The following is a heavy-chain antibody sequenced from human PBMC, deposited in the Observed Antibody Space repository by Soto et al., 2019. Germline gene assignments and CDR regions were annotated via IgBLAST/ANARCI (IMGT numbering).Heavy chain of an antibody. V-gene: IGHV4-30-2*01. CDR3: ARAHTAARIFDY. CDR1: GGSISSGGYS. J-gene: IGHJ4*02. D-gene: IGHD6-6*01. Sequence: TLSLTCAVSGGSISSGGYSWSWIRQPPGKGLEWIGYIYHSGSTYYNPSLKSRVTISVDRSKNQFSLKLSSVTAADTAVYYCARAHTAARIFDYWGQGTLVTVSS. CDR2: IYHSGST.